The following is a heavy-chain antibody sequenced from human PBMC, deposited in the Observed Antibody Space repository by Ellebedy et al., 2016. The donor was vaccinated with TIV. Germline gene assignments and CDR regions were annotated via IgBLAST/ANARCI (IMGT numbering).Heavy chain of an antibody. D-gene: IGHD3-9*01. CDR1: GGAISRYY. J-gene: IGHJ3*01. Sequence: MPSETLSLTFTVPGGAISRYYWTWIRQPPGKGLEWLGYSFYSGSTYYNPSLKSRVTISVDASKNPFSLKLPSVTAADTAVYYCARSPVFDTLTGYYFDLWGQGTLVSVSS. CDR2: SFYSGST. CDR3: ARSPVFDTLTGYYFDL. V-gene: IGHV4-59*01.